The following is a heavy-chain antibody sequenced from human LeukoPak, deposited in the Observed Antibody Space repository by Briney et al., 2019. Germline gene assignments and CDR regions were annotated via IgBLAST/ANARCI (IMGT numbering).Heavy chain of an antibody. V-gene: IGHV4-59*01. J-gene: IGHJ5*02. CDR2: IYYSGST. CDR1: GGSISSYY. D-gene: IGHD2-15*01. CDR3: ARGYCTGGTCYPEGNWFDP. Sequence: PSETLSLTCTVSGGSISSYYWNWIRQPPGKGLEWIGYIYYSGSTNYNPSLKSRVTISLDTSNNQFSLRLSSVTAADTAVYYCARGYCTGGTCYPEGNWFDPWGQGTLVTVSS.